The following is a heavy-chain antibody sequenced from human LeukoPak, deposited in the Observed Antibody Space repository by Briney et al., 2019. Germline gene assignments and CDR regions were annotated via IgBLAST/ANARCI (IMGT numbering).Heavy chain of an antibody. CDR2: IYHSGSI. CDR1: GVSISSSNW. V-gene: IGHV4-4*02. D-gene: IGHD2-15*01. CDR3: ARGGGLGYCSGGSCYSSWFDP. J-gene: IGHJ5*02. Sequence: SGTLSLTCAVSGVSISSSNWWSWVRQPPGKGLEWIGEIYHSGSINYNPSLKSRVTILVDKSKNQFSLKLSSVTAADTAVYYCARGGGLGYCSGGSCYSSWFDPWGQGTLVTVSS.